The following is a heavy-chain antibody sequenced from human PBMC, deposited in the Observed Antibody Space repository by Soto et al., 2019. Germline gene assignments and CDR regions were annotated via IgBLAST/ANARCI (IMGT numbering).Heavy chain of an antibody. CDR2: ISNSGST. CDR1: GGSVTSDEDY. V-gene: IGHV4-30-4*01. D-gene: IGHD5-18*01. Sequence: SETLSLTCTVAGGSVTSDEDYWTWIRQSPGKGLEWIGYISNSGSTGYNPSLKTRLSMSVDRSKNQFTLRLTSVTAADTAVYFCATASGSTYGYFDHWGQGTQVTASS. J-gene: IGHJ4*02. CDR3: ATASGSTYGYFDH.